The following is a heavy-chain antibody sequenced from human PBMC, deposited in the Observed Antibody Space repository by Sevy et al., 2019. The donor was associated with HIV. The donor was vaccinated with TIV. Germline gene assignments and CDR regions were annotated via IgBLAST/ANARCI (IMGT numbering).Heavy chain of an antibody. V-gene: IGHV3-30*04. J-gene: IGHJ4*02. D-gene: IGHD6-13*01. CDR3: ARDRHSSSFVDY. Sequence: GGSLRLSCAASGFTFSSYAMHWVRQAPGKGLEWVAVISYDGSNKYYADSVKGRFTISRDNSKNTLYLQMNSLRAEDTAVHYCARDRHSSSFVDYWGQGTLVTVSS. CDR1: GFTFSSYA. CDR2: ISYDGSNK.